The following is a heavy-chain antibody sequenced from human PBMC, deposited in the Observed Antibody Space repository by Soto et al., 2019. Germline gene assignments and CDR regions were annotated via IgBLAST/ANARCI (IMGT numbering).Heavy chain of an antibody. D-gene: IGHD3-22*01. CDR3: ARDYYDSSGRPTIDY. Sequence: QVQLQQWGAGLLKPSETLSLTCAVYGGSFSGYYWSWIRQPPGKGLEWIGENNHSGSTNYNPSLKSRVTISVDTSKNQFSLKLSSVTAADTAVYYCARDYYDSSGRPTIDYWGQGTLVTVSS. CDR1: GGSFSGYY. V-gene: IGHV4-34*01. J-gene: IGHJ4*02. CDR2: NNHSGST.